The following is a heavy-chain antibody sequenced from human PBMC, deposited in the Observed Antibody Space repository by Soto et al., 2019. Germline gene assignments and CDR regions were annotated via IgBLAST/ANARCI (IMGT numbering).Heavy chain of an antibody. D-gene: IGHD5-18*01. CDR2: IIPIFGTA. V-gene: IGHV1-69*13. CDR3: ARGYSYGFPYYYYGMDV. J-gene: IGHJ6*02. CDR1: GGTFSSYA. Sequence: ASVKVSCKASGGTFSSYAISWVRQAPGQGLEWMGGIIPIFGTANYAQKFQGRVTITADESTSTAYMELSSLRSEDTAVYYCARGYSYGFPYYYYGMDVWGQGTTVTVSS.